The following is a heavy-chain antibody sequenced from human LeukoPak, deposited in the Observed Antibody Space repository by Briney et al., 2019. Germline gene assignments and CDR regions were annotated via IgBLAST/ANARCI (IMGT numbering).Heavy chain of an antibody. D-gene: IGHD3-22*01. V-gene: IGHV3-66*01. CDR3: AKARATYLYDTSGYSALDY. J-gene: IGHJ4*02. Sequence: GGSLRLSCAASGFTVSSNYMSWVRQAPGKGLEWVSIIYSGDSTYYADSVKGRFTISRDNSKNTLYLQMNSLRAEDTAVYYCAKARATYLYDTSGYSALDYWGQGTLVTVSS. CDR1: GFTVSSNY. CDR2: IYSGDST.